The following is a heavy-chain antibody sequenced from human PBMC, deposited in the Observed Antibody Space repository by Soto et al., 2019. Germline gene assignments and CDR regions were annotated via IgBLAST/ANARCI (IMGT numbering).Heavy chain of an antibody. CDR2: ISGSGGST. V-gene: IGHV3-23*01. Sequence: PGGSVRLSCAASGFTFSSYAMSWVRQAPEKGLEWVSAISGSGGSTYYADSVKGRFTISRDNSKNTLYLQMNSLRAEDTAVYYCAKDFLGYSYGQGPFDYLGQGTLVTAPQ. J-gene: IGHJ4*02. CDR3: AKDFLGYSYGQGPFDY. CDR1: GFTFSSYA. D-gene: IGHD5-18*01.